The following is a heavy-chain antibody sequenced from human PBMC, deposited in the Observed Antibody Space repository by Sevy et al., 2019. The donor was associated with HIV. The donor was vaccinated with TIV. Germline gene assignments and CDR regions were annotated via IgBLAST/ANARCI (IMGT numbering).Heavy chain of an antibody. J-gene: IGHJ6*03. CDR2: IRNRPNRYTT. CDR1: GFAFSDHY. D-gene: IGHD2-21*01. CDR3: GRGPNCGVGGCQQISPYCLDV. V-gene: IGHV3-72*01. Sequence: GGSLRLSCAASGFAFSDHYVDWVRQAPGKGLEWVGRIRNRPNRYTTEYAASVEGRFTISRDDSRHSLYLQMNSLKTADSAVYYCGRGPNCGVGGCQQISPYCLDVWGIGATVTVSS.